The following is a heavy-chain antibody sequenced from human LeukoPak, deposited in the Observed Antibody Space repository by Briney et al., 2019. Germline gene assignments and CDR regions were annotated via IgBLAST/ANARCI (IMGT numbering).Heavy chain of an antibody. J-gene: IGHJ4*02. D-gene: IGHD3-22*01. CDR3: ASDSFYDSGGYFYY. CDR2: MYYSGST. Sequence: SETLSLTCAVSGGSISSGGYSWSWIRQPPGKGLEWIGYMYYSGSTYYNPSLKSRGTISVDTSKNQFSLKLSSVTAADTAVYYCASDSFYDSGGYFYYWGQGTPVTVSS. V-gene: IGHV4-30-4*07. CDR1: GGSISSGGYS.